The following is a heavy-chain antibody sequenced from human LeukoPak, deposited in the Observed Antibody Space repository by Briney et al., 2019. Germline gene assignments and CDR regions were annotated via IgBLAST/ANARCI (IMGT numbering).Heavy chain of an antibody. Sequence: GGSLRLSCAASGFTFSSYAMSWVRQAPGKGLEWVSAISGSGGSTYYADSVRGRFTISRDNSKNTLYLQMNSLRAEDTAVYYCAKSPLRWFGELLPSGHFDYWGQGTLVTASS. CDR1: GFTFSSYA. J-gene: IGHJ4*02. CDR3: AKSPLRWFGELLPSGHFDY. CDR2: ISGSGGST. V-gene: IGHV3-23*01. D-gene: IGHD3-10*01.